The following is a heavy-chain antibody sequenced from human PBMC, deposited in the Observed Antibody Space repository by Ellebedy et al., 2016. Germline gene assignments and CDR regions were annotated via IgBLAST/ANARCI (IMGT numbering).Heavy chain of an antibody. CDR3: AGGLQSPEERYSSGWWWDY. V-gene: IGHV1-69*06. J-gene: IGHJ4*02. Sequence: ASVKVSCKASGGTFSSYAISWVRQAPGQGLEWMGGIIPIFGTANYAQKFQGRVTITADKSTSTAYMELSSLRSEDTAVYYCAGGLQSPEERYSSGWWWDYWGQGTLVTVSS. CDR1: GGTFSSYA. D-gene: IGHD6-19*01. CDR2: IIPIFGTA.